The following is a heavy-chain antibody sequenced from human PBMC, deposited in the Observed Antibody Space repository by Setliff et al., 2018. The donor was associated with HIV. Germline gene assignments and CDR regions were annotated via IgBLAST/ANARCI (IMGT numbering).Heavy chain of an antibody. CDR3: ASPTAIPH. CDR2: ISAYNGNT. V-gene: IGHV1-18*01. J-gene: IGHJ4*02. Sequence: ASVKVSCKASGYTFTSYGISWVRQAPGQGLEWMGWISAYNGNTNYAQKLQGRVTMTTDTSASTAYMELSSMRPEDTAVYYCASPTAIPHWGQGTLVTVS. CDR1: GYTFTSYG. D-gene: IGHD2-21*02.